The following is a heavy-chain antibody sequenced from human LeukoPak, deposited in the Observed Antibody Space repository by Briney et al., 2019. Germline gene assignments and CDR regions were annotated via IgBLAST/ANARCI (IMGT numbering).Heavy chain of an antibody. CDR1: GGTFSSYA. D-gene: IGHD6-19*01. V-gene: IGHV1-69*05. CDR3: ASRVELSSGCYSVAY. J-gene: IGHJ4*02. CDR2: IIPIFGTA. Sequence: ASVKVSCKASGGTFSSYAISWVRQAPGQGLEWMGGIIPIFGTANYAQKFQGRVTITTDESTSTAYMELSSLRSEDTAVYYCASRVELSSGCYSVAYWGQGTLVTVS.